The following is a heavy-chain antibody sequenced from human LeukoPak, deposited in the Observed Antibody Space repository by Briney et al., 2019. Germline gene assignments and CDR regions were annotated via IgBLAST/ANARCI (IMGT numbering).Heavy chain of an antibody. Sequence: ASVKVSCKASGYTFINYDMSWVRQAPGQGLEWMGWITTYNGNTNYAQKLQGRVTMTTDTSTTTAYMELRSLRSDDTAVYYCARRPERGYCSGNSCLDFDYWGQGTLVTVSS. CDR1: GYTFINYD. D-gene: IGHD2-15*01. J-gene: IGHJ4*02. CDR3: ARRPERGYCSGNSCLDFDY. V-gene: IGHV1-18*01. CDR2: ITTYNGNT.